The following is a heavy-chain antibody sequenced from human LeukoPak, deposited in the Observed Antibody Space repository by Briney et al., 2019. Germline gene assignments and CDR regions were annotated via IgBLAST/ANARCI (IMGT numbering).Heavy chain of an antibody. J-gene: IGHJ4*02. V-gene: IGHV3-7*01. CDR2: IKQDGSEK. CDR1: GFTFSTYW. CDR3: ARGGGRASGPFDY. Sequence: PGGSLRLSCAASGFTFSTYWMSWVRQAPGKGLEWVANIKQDGSEKYYVDSVKGRFTISRDNAKNSLYLQMNSLRAEDTAMYYCARGGGRASGPFDYWGQGTLVTVSS. D-gene: IGHD6-13*01.